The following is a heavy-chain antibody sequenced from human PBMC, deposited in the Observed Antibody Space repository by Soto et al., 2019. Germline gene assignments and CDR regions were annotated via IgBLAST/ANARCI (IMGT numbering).Heavy chain of an antibody. V-gene: IGHV1-3*01. D-gene: IGHD1-1*01. CDR3: ARDPGTGAALRAYHFDY. J-gene: IGHJ4*02. CDR1: RYSFTTYA. CDR2: INAGNGDT. Sequence: ASVKVSCKAARYSFTTYAVHWGRRAPGQRLEWMGWINAGNGDTKYSEKFQGRVTITRDTSANTAYMELSSLRSEDTSVYYCARDPGTGAALRAYHFDYWGQGTLVTVSS.